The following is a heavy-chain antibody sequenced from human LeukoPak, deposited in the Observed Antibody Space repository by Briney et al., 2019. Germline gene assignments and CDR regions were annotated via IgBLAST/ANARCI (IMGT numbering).Heavy chain of an antibody. CDR3: AKMATVTTRNYFDY. Sequence: KPGGSPRLSCAASGFTFSDYYMSWIRQAPGKGLEWVSYISSSSSYTNYADSVKGRFTISRDNAKNSLYLQMNSLRAEDTAVYYCAKMATVTTRNYFDYWGQGTLVTVSS. CDR1: GFTFSDYY. D-gene: IGHD4-17*01. CDR2: ISSSSSYT. J-gene: IGHJ4*02. V-gene: IGHV3-11*06.